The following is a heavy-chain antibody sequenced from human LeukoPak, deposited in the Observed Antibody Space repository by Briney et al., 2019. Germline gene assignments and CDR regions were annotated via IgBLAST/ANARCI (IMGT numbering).Heavy chain of an antibody. J-gene: IGHJ4*02. CDR1: GFTFDDYA. CDR3: AKATYSGWYPASFDY. D-gene: IGHD6-19*01. Sequence: PGGSLRLSCAASGFTFDDYAMHWVRQAPGKGLEWVSGISWNSGSIGYADSVKGRFTISRDNAKNSLYLQMNSLRAEDMALYYCAKATYSGWYPASFDYWGQGTLVTVSS. V-gene: IGHV3-9*03. CDR2: ISWNSGSI.